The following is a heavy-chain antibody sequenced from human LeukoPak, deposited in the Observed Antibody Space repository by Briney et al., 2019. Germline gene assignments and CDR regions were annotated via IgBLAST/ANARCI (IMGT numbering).Heavy chain of an antibody. CDR1: GFTFSAYE. D-gene: IGHD5-12*01. CDR2: ISDSGVSI. Sequence: GGSLRLSCATSGFTFSAYEMNWVCQAPGEGLEWISYISDSGVSIHYADSVRGRFSISRDNAKDALLLRMNTLRAEDTAVYYCVRGRHSANNYGGDYWGQGTLVTVSS. V-gene: IGHV3-48*03. CDR3: VRGRHSANNYGGDY. J-gene: IGHJ4*02.